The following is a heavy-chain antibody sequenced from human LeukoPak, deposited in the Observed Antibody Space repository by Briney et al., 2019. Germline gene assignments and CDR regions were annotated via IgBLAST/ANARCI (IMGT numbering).Heavy chain of an antibody. J-gene: IGHJ3*02. V-gene: IGHV3-53*01. CDR1: GFTVSSNY. D-gene: IGHD3-22*01. CDR2: IYSGGST. CDR3: ARDWPYYYDGSAYYNAFDS. Sequence: GGSLTLPCAASGFTVSSNYMRWLRQAPGKGLEWVSVIYSGGSTYYADSVKGRFTITRDNSKNTLYLQMNSLRAEDTAVYYCARDWPYYYDGSAYYNAFDSWGQGTMVTVSS.